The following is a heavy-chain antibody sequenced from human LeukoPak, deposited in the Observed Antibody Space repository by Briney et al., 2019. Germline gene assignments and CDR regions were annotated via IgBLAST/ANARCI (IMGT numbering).Heavy chain of an antibody. V-gene: IGHV3-23*01. J-gene: IGHJ4*02. CDR3: ARRGYYFESGAYYYFDY. CDR1: GFTFNTYA. Sequence: GGSLRLSCAATGFTFNTYAMNWVRQAPGKGLEWVSGITGNGDTIYYVDSVKGRFTISRDNSKNTLYLQMNSLRAEDTAAYYCARRGYYFESGAYYYFDYWGQGTLVTVSS. D-gene: IGHD3-22*01. CDR2: ITGNGDTI.